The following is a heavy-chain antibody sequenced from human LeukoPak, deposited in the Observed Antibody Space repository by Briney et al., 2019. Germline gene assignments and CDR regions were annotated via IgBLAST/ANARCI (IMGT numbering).Heavy chain of an antibody. CDR3: ARVPPLRYYFDH. Sequence: ASVKVSCKASGYGFVGYGITWVRQSPGQGLEWMGWFNPENGNTNYAQKVQGRVTMTADTSTSTAYMELRSLRSDDTAVYYCARVPPLRYYFDHWGQGTLVTVSS. J-gene: IGHJ4*02. CDR2: FNPENGNT. CDR1: GYGFVGYG. D-gene: IGHD3-16*01. V-gene: IGHV1-18*01.